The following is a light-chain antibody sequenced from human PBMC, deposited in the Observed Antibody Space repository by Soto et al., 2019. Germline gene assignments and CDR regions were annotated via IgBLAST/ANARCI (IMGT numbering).Light chain of an antibody. V-gene: IGKV3-20*01. CDR1: QSVSSTY. Sequence: DNVLTQSPCPLSLPPGERATLSCRASQSVSSTYLAWYQQKPGQAPRLLIYRTSTRATGIPDRFSGSGSGTDFTLTISRLEPEDFAVYYCQQFGSSVTFGQGGRLEIK. CDR2: RTS. J-gene: IGKJ5*01. CDR3: QQFGSSVT.